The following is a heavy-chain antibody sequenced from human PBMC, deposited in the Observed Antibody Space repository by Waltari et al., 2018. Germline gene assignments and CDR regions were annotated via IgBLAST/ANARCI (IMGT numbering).Heavy chain of an antibody. Sequence: EVQLVESGGGLVQPGGSLKLYRAASGLTVSTYDMSWVRHAPGKGLEWVSAISGSGGSTYYTDSVKGQFTISRDNPKNTLYLQMNSLRAEDTAVYYCAKDDGYSSGWYPAFDIWGQGTMVTVSS. CDR3: AKDDGYSSGWYPAFDI. CDR1: GLTVSTYD. J-gene: IGHJ3*02. V-gene: IGHV3-23*04. CDR2: ISGSGGST. D-gene: IGHD6-19*01.